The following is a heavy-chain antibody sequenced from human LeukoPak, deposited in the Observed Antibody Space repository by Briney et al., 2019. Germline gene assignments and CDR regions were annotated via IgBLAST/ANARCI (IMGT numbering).Heavy chain of an antibody. CDR1: GFTVSSNY. Sequence: GGSLRLSCAASGFTVSSNYMSWVRQAPGKGLEWVSVIYSGGSTYYADSVKGRFTISRDNSKNTLYLQMNSLRAADTAVYYCARDVSSGTFDYWGQGTLVTVSS. CDR3: ARDVSSGTFDY. D-gene: IGHD3-22*01. V-gene: IGHV3-66*02. CDR2: IYSGGST. J-gene: IGHJ4*02.